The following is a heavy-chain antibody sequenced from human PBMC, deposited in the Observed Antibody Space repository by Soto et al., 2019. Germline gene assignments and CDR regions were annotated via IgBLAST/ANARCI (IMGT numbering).Heavy chain of an antibody. J-gene: IGHJ4*01. V-gene: IGHV3-23*01. CDR2: ISASGGTT. CDR1: GFTFSNYA. Sequence: GGSLRLSCAASGFTFSNYAMSWVRQAPGKGLEWVSAISASGGTTRYADSVKGRFTISSDNSKNTLYLQMNSLRAEDMAVYSCAIVVFMSEGYIRYLDFWGQGSFVTVSS. D-gene: IGHD5-12*01. CDR3: AIVVFMSEGYIRYLDF.